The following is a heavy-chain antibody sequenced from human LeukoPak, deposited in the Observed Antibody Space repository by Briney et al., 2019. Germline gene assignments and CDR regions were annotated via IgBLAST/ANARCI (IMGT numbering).Heavy chain of an antibody. V-gene: IGHV4-4*07. CDR3: AGDGLYTHGYSYFDY. CDR1: GASISTYH. J-gene: IGHJ4*02. CDR2: AHSDGTT. D-gene: IGHD3-22*01. Sequence: SETLSLTCIVSGASISTYHWSWIRQSAEKGLEWIGRAHSDGTTNYNPSIKSRVTMSIDTSKNQLSLKLTSVTAADAAVYYCAGDGLYTHGYSYFDYWGQGTLVTVSS.